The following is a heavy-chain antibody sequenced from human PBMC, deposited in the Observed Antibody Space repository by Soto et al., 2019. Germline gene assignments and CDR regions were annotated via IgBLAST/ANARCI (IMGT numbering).Heavy chain of an antibody. V-gene: IGHV3-23*01. CDR2: ISGSGGST. J-gene: IGHJ4*02. CDR3: PRSGYYYPLDFDH. D-gene: IGHD3-22*01. Sequence: QLGGSLRLSCAASGFTFSSSAMSWVRQAPGKGLEWVSAISGSGGSTYYADTVKGRFTVSRDNSKNTLYLQMNSLRAEDTAVYYCPRSGYYYPLDFDHWGQGNLVTVSS. CDR1: GFTFSSSA.